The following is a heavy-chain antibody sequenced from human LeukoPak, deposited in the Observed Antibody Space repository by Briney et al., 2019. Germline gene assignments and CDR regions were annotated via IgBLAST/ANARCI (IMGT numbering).Heavy chain of an antibody. D-gene: IGHD2-2*01. V-gene: IGHV1-69*13. CDR3: ARDHRRRYCSSTSCYLGWFDP. Sequence: SVKVSCTASRGTFSSNAISWVRQAPGQGLEWMGGIIPIFGTATYAQKFQGRVTITADDSTSTAYMELSSLRSEDTAVYYCARDHRRRYCSSTSCYLGWFDPWGQGTLVTVSS. J-gene: IGHJ5*02. CDR2: IIPIFGTA. CDR1: RGTFSSNA.